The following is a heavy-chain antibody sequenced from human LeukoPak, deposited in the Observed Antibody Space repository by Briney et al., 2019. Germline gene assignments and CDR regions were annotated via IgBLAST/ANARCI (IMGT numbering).Heavy chain of an antibody. CDR1: GGSISSGGYY. J-gene: IGHJ4*02. CDR3: ARGSNYDFWSGYSY. CDR2: IYHSGST. D-gene: IGHD3-3*01. Sequence: PSETLSLTCTVSGGSISSGGYYWSWIRQPPGKGLEWIGYIYHSGSTYYNPSLKSRVTISVDRSKNRFSLKLSSVTAADTAVYYCARGSNYDFWSGYSYWGQGTLVTVSS. V-gene: IGHV4-30-2*01.